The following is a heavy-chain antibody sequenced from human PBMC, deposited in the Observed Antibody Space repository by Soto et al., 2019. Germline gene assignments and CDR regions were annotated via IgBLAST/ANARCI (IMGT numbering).Heavy chain of an antibody. D-gene: IGHD3-3*01. Sequence: ASVNVSFKSSGYTFTGYHIHWVRQAPGQGLEWMGWINPNSGGTNYAQKFQGRVTMTRDTSISTAYMELSRLRSDDTAVYYCARDEYDFWSGDAYYGMDVWGQGTTVTVSS. J-gene: IGHJ6*02. V-gene: IGHV1-2*02. CDR2: INPNSGGT. CDR3: ARDEYDFWSGDAYYGMDV. CDR1: GYTFTGYH.